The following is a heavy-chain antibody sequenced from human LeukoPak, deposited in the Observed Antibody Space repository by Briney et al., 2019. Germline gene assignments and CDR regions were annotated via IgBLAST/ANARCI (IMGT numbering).Heavy chain of an antibody. CDR1: GGSMNSIS. CDR3: ARDAGDGYNFHFDY. Sequence: ETLTLTCIVSGGSMNSISYYWDWIRQSPGKGLEWVSSISSSSNYIYYADSVKGRFTISRDNAKNLLYMQMNSLRAEDTAVYYCARDAGDGYNFHFDYWGQGTLVTVSS. V-gene: IGHV3-21*06. CDR2: ISSSSNYI. J-gene: IGHJ4*02. D-gene: IGHD5-24*01.